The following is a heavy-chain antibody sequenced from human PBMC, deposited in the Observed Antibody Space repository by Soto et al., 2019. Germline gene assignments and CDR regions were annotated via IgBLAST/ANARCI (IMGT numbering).Heavy chain of an antibody. V-gene: IGHV3-21*01. J-gene: IGHJ5*02. CDR2: MSASGSSI. CDR1: GFTFYSYS. CDR3: AGDAGPGAFDP. D-gene: IGHD4-17*01. Sequence: GGSLRLSCAASGFTFYSYSMSWGRQAPGKGREWVSSMSASGSSIYYADSVKGRFTISRDNARNSLFLQLNSLRAEDSAVYYCAGDAGPGAFDPWGQGILVTVSS.